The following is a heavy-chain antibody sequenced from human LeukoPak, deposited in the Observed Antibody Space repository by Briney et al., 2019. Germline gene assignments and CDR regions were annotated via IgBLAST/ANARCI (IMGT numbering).Heavy chain of an antibody. CDR3: VRRDTGWNYFDY. Sequence: SETLSLTCAVSGGSINSNYWGWVRHPPRKGLQRIGDIYYIGKNNYHPSLKSRVTISLDTSKDHLSLNLTSVLAADTAIYYCVRRDTGWNYFDYWGQGILVTVSS. V-gene: IGHV4-59*08. CDR2: IYYIGKN. J-gene: IGHJ4*02. CDR1: GGSINSNY. D-gene: IGHD6-19*01.